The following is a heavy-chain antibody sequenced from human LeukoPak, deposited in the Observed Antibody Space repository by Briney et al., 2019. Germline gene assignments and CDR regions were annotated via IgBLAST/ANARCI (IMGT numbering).Heavy chain of an antibody. CDR1: GFTFSSYW. V-gene: IGHV3-74*01. Sequence: GGSLRLSCAASGFTFSSYWMHCVRQAPGKGLVWVSRINTDGSTTNYADAVKGRFTISRDNAKNTLYLQMNSLRAEDTAVYYCVNDYADAFAIWGQGTMVTVSS. D-gene: IGHD4-17*01. CDR3: VNDYADAFAI. CDR2: INTDGSTT. J-gene: IGHJ3*02.